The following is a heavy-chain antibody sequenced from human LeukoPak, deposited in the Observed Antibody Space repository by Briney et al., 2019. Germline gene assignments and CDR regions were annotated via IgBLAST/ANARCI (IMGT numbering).Heavy chain of an antibody. V-gene: IGHV4-59*01. Sequence: PSETLSLTCTVSGGSISSYYWSWIRQLPGKGLEWIGYIYYSGSTNYNPSLKSRVTISVDTSKNQFSLKLSSVTAADTAVYYCARANNWFDPGGQGTLVTDSS. CDR1: GGSISSYY. J-gene: IGHJ5*02. CDR2: IYYSGST. CDR3: ARANNWFDP.